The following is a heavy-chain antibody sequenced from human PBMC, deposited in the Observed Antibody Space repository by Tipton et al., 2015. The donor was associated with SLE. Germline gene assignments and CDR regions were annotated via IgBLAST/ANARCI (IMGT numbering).Heavy chain of an antibody. CDR1: GFTFDDYA. J-gene: IGHJ4*02. V-gene: IGHV3-9*01. CDR3: AKDAVAGALDY. Sequence: SLRLSCAASGFTFDDYAMHWVRQAPGKGLEWVPGISWNSGSIGYADSVKGRFTISRDNAKNSLYLQMNSLRAEDTALYYCAKDAVAGALDYWGQGTLVTVSS. D-gene: IGHD6-19*01. CDR2: ISWNSGSI.